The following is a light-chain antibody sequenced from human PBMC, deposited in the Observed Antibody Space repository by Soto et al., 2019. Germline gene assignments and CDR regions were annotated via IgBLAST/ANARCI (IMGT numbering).Light chain of an antibody. Sequence: QSALTQPASVSGSPGQSITISCTGTSSDVGGYNYVSWYQHHAGKAPKLIIYDVINRPSGVSIRFSGSKSGNTASLTISGLQAEVEADYYCNSYTDRNSYVFGTGTKLTVL. V-gene: IGLV2-14*03. CDR3: NSYTDRNSYV. J-gene: IGLJ1*01. CDR2: DVI. CDR1: SSDVGGYNY.